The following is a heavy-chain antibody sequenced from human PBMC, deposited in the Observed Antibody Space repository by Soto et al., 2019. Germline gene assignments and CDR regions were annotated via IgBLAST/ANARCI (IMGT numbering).Heavy chain of an antibody. D-gene: IGHD6-13*01. J-gene: IGHJ4*02. V-gene: IGHV1-18*01. CDR1: GYTFTNYG. Sequence: QVQLVQSGAEVKKPGASVKVSCKASGYTFTNYGISWVRQAPGQGLEWMGWINAYNGNTKSAQKLQGRVTLTTDTSTSTAYMELRSLRSDDTAVYYCARDAAAGLNDCWGQGTLVTVPS. CDR2: INAYNGNT. CDR3: ARDAAAGLNDC.